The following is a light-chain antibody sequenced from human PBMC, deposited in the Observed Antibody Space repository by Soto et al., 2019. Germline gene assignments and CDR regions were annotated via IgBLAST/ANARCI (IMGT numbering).Light chain of an antibody. CDR2: EDR. Sequence: QAARTEPACVSGSPGGSITSSCTGTSSDVGSHKSVSWYQQHPGKAPKLLIYEDRNRPSGASNRFSGSKSGNTASLTLSGLQSEDEADYYCCSSAGGGTYVFGPGTKVTVL. CDR1: SSDVGSHKS. V-gene: IGLV2-14*01. J-gene: IGLJ1*01. CDR3: CSSAGGGTYV.